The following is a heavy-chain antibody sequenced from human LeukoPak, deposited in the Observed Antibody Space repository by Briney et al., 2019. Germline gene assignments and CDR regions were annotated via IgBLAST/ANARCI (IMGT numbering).Heavy chain of an antibody. V-gene: IGHV4-39*01. J-gene: IGHJ6*03. CDR3: ARLHYYHHYMDV. CDR2: IYYSGSA. CDR1: DGSIRTQYY. Sequence: SETLSLTCTVSDGSIRTQYYWGWIRQPPGKGLEWIGHIYYSGSAYYSPSLKSRVTISVDTSNNQFSLKVTSVAAADTAIYHCARLHYYHHYMDVWGKGTTVTVSS.